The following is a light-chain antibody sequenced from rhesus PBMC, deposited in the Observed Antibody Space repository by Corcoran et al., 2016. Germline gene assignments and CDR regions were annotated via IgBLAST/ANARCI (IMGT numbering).Light chain of an antibody. Sequence: DIQMTQSPSSLSASVGDKVTITCRASQDISNNLVWYQQKPGKAPKFLIYAASTLQSGAPSRFSGSGSGTVFTLTISSLHPEDFAVYCCQQRYSYPLTFGGGTKVEIK. J-gene: IGKJ4*01. CDR1: QDISNN. CDR3: QQRYSYPLT. CDR2: AAS. V-gene: IGKV1-33*01.